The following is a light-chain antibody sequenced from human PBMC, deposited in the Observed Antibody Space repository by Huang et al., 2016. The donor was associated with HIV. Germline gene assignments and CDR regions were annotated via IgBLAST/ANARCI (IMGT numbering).Light chain of an antibody. J-gene: IGKJ1*01. CDR3: QQSSTTPWT. Sequence: DIQMTQSPTSLSASVGDRVTITCRASQSITHYLNGYQQKPGKVPKLLIYAASGLQSGVPARFSGSGSGTDFTLTISSLQPDDFATYFCQQSSTTPWTFGQGTKVELK. CDR2: AAS. CDR1: QSITHY. V-gene: IGKV1-39*01.